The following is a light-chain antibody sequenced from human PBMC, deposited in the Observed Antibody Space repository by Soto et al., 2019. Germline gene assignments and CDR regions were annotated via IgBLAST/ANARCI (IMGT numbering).Light chain of an antibody. CDR3: QQYGSSPYT. J-gene: IGKJ2*01. CDR2: GAS. Sequence: EIVLTQSPGTLSLSPGERATLSCRASQSVAGSYLAWYQQKHGQAPRLLIYGASSRATVIPDRFSGSGSGTDFTLIISRLEPEDFAVYYCQQYGSSPYTFGQGTKLEIK. CDR1: QSVAGSY. V-gene: IGKV3-20*01.